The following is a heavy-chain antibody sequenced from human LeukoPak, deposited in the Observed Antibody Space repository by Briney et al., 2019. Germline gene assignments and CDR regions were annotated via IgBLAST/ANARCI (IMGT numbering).Heavy chain of an antibody. CDR3: ARRQLPFPNGAFDI. D-gene: IGHD5-18*01. Sequence: GGSLRLSCAASGFTFSSYAMHWVRQAPGKGLEWVAVISYDGSNKYYADSVKGRFTISRDNSKNTLYLQMNSLRAEDMAVYYCARRQLPFPNGAFDIWGQGTMVTVSS. CDR1: GFTFSSYA. V-gene: IGHV3-30-3*01. J-gene: IGHJ3*02. CDR2: ISYDGSNK.